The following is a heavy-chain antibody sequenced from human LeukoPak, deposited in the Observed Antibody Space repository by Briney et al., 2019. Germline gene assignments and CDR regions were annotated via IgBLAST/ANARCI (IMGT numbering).Heavy chain of an antibody. D-gene: IGHD5-12*01. V-gene: IGHV1-69*13. CDR2: IIPIFGTA. CDR1: GGTFSSYA. Sequence: SVKVSCKASGGTFSSYAISWVRQAPGQGLEWMGGIIPIFGTANYAQKFQGRVTITADESTSTAYMELSSLRSEDTAVYYCARSAGPVATIGAFYYYGMDVWGQGTTVTVSS. CDR3: ARSAGPVATIGAFYYYGMDV. J-gene: IGHJ6*02.